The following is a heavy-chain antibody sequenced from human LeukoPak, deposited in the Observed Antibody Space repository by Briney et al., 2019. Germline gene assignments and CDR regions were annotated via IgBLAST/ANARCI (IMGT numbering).Heavy chain of an antibody. J-gene: IGHJ5*02. V-gene: IGHV3-23*01. CDR2: ISGSGGST. CDR3: AKDSGSSSGWSS. D-gene: IGHD6-19*01. Sequence: PGGSLRLSCAASRFTFSTYGMSWVRQAPGKGLEWVSSISGSGGSTNYADSVKGRFTISRDNSKNTLYLQMNSLRAEDTAVYYCAKDSGSSSGWSSWGQGTLVTVSS. CDR1: RFTFSTYG.